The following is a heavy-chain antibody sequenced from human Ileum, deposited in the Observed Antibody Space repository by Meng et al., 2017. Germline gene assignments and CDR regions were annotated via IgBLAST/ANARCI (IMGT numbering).Heavy chain of an antibody. Sequence: QVQLSHAGPGLVKPSQTLSLTCAISGDSVSSNSAAWNWIRQPPSRGLEWLGRTYYRSKWYNDYAVSVKSRITINPDTSKNQFSLQLDSVTPEDTAVYYCAVGNYYFDYWGQGTLVTVAS. CDR1: GDSVSSNSAA. CDR2: TYYRSKWYN. D-gene: IGHD1-26*01. V-gene: IGHV6-1*01. CDR3: AVGNYYFDY. J-gene: IGHJ4*02.